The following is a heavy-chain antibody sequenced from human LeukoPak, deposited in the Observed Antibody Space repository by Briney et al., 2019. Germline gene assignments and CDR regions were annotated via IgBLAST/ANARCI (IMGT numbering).Heavy chain of an antibody. CDR2: IRYDGSNK. V-gene: IGHV3-30*02. CDR3: ANSDVPRDGFDY. Sequence: GGSLRLSCAASGFTFSSYGMHWVRQAPGKGLEWVAFIRYDGSNKYYADSVKGRFTISRDNSKNTLYLQMNSLRAEDTAVYYCANSDVPRDGFDYWGQGTLVTVSS. CDR1: GFTFSSYG. J-gene: IGHJ4*02. D-gene: IGHD5-24*01.